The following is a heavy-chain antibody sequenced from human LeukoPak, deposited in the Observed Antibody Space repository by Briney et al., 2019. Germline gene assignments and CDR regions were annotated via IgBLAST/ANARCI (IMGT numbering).Heavy chain of an antibody. J-gene: IGHJ5*02. D-gene: IGHD3-22*01. CDR3: ARDGSSELITTGGWFDP. V-gene: IGHV1-8*01. CDR2: MNPNSGNT. CDR1: GYTFTSYD. Sequence: ASVKVSCKASGYTFTSYDINWVRQATGQGLEWMGWMNPNSGNTGYAQKFQGRVTMTRNTSISTAYMELSSLRSEDTAVYYCARDGSSELITTGGWFDPWGQGTLVTVSS.